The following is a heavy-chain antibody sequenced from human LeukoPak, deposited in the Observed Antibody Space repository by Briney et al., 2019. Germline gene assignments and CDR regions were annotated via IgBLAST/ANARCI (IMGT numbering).Heavy chain of an antibody. D-gene: IGHD6-13*01. CDR3: AKDGYSSSWYSSVLDY. J-gene: IGHJ4*02. Sequence: GGSLRLSCAASGFTVSSNYMSWVRQAPGKGLEWVSVIYSGGSTYYADSVKGRFTISRDNSKNTLYLQMNSLRAEDTAVYYCAKDGYSSSWYSSVLDYWGQGTLVTVSS. V-gene: IGHV3-66*01. CDR2: IYSGGST. CDR1: GFTVSSNY.